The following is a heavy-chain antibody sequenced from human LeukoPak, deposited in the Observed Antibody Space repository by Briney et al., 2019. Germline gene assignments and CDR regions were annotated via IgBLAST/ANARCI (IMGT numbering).Heavy chain of an antibody. J-gene: IGHJ3*02. CDR1: GFTFEDYG. D-gene: IGHD1-26*01. CDR3: ARDYVVGARDI. CDR2: INWNGGST. V-gene: IGHV3-20*04. Sequence: GGSLRLSCAASGFTFEDYGMSWGRHAPGKGLEWVSGINWNGGSTGYADSVKGRFTISRDNAKNSLYLQMNSLRAEDTALYYCARDYVVGARDIWGQGTMVTVSS.